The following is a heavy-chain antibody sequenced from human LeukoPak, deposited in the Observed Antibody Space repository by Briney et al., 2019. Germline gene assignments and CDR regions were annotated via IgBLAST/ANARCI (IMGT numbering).Heavy chain of an antibody. CDR3: ARHRHRAYYDILTGYPHFDY. J-gene: IGHJ4*02. Sequence: PSETLSLTCTVSGGSISSGGYYWSWIRQHPGKGLEWIGHSSYSGSTYYNPSLNSRVTISVDTSKNQFSLKLSSVTAADTAVYYCARHRHRAYYDILTGYPHFDYWGQGTLVTVSS. D-gene: IGHD3-9*01. V-gene: IGHV4-31*03. CDR1: GGSISSGGYY. CDR2: SSYSGST.